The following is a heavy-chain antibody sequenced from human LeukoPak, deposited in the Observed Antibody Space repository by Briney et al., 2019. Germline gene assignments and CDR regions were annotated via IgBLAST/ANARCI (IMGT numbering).Heavy chain of an antibody. J-gene: IGHJ3*02. CDR2: MNPNSGNT. Sequence: ASVKVSCKASGYTFTSYDINWVRQATGQGLEWMGWMNPNSGNTGYAQKFQGRVTMTRNTSISTAYMELSSLRSEDTAVYYCARDTYYYDSSGYPRGTFDIWGQGTMVTVSS. V-gene: IGHV1-8*01. D-gene: IGHD3-22*01. CDR1: GYTFTSYD. CDR3: ARDTYYYDSSGYPRGTFDI.